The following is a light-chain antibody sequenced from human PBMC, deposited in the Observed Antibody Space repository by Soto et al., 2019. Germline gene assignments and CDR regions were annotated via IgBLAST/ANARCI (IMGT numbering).Light chain of an antibody. V-gene: IGKV1-5*01. CDR2: DAS. J-gene: IGKJ1*01. CDR1: QSISSG. Sequence: DIQVTQSPSTLSASVGDRVTITCRASQSISSGLAWYQQKPGKAPKLLIYDASTLESGVSSRFSGSGSGTEFTLTISSLLPDDFATYYCQQYHSFSPRTFGQGTKVDIK. CDR3: QQYHSFSPRT.